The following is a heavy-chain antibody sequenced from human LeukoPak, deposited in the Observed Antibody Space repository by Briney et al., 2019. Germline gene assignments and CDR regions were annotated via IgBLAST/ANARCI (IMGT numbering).Heavy chain of an antibody. D-gene: IGHD6-19*01. CDR1: GFTFDDYA. CDR3: AKDWGLEQWLGLDY. J-gene: IGHJ4*02. CDR2: ISWNSGSI. V-gene: IGHV3-9*01. Sequence: PGGSLRLSCAASGFTFDDYAMHWVRQAPGKGLEWVSGISWNSGSIGYADSVKGRFTISRDNAKNSLYLQMNSLRAEDTALYYCAKDWGLEQWLGLDYWGQGTLVTVSS.